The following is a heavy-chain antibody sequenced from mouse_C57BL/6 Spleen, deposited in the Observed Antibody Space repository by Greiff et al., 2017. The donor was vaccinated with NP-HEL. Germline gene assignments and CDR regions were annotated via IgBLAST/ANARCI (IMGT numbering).Heavy chain of an antibody. CDR2: IWWDDDK. V-gene: IGHV8-8*01. CDR1: GFSLSTFGMG. CDR3: ARIGSKEFAY. J-gene: IGHJ3*01. D-gene: IGHD1-1*01. Sequence: QVTLKVSGPGILQPSQTLSLTCSFSGFSLSTFGMGVGWIRQPSGKGLEWLAHIWWDDDKYYNPALKSRLTISKDTSKNQVFLKIANVDTADTATYYCARIGSKEFAYWGQGTLVTVSA.